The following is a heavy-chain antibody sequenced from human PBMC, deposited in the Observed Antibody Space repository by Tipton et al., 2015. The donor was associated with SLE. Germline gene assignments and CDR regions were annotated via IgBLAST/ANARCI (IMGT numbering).Heavy chain of an antibody. CDR1: GFRFSSYW. D-gene: IGHD3-10*02. CDR3: ATGTCSGSGS. Sequence: SLRLSCAAYGFRFSSYWMNWVRQGPGKGLEWVTRIKEDGSKKYNPDTVKGRFTIFRDTAKNSLYLQMNSLSAEDTAVYCCATGTCSGSGSWGPGTLVTLSP. J-gene: IGHJ5*02. V-gene: IGHV3-7*01. CDR2: IKEDGSKK.